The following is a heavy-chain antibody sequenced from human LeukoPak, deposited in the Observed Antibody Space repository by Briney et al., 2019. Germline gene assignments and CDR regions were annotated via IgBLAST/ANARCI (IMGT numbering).Heavy chain of an antibody. Sequence: ASVKVSCKASGYTFTSYYMHWVRQAPGQGLEWMGIINPSGGSTSYAQKFQGRVTMTRDTSTSTDYMELSSLRSEDTAVYYCARGEYYDSSGYGALNWFDPWGQGTLVTVSS. CDR3: ARGEYYDSSGYGALNWFDP. D-gene: IGHD3-22*01. CDR1: GYTFTSYY. CDR2: INPSGGST. J-gene: IGHJ5*02. V-gene: IGHV1-46*01.